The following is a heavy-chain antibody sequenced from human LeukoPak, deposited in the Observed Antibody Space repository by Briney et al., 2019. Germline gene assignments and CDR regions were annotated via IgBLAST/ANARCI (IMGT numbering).Heavy chain of an antibody. CDR3: AKNYGYY. V-gene: IGHV4-59*08. CDR1: GGSISSYY. Sequence: PSETLSLTCTVSGGSISSYYWSWIRQPPGKGLEWIGYIYYSGSTNYNPSLKSRVTISVDTSKNQFSLKLSSVTAADTAVYYCAKNYGYYWGQETLVTVSS. D-gene: IGHD1-7*01. CDR2: IYYSGST. J-gene: IGHJ4*02.